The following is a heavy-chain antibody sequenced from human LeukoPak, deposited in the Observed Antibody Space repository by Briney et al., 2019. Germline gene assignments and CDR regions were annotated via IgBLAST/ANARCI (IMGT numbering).Heavy chain of an antibody. CDR2: ISGSGGST. Sequence: LPGGSLRLSCAASGFTFSSYAMSWVRQAPGKGLEWVSAISGSGGSTYYADSVKGRFTISRDNSKNTLYLQMNSLRAEDTAVYYCARSSRGYYDSSGPIFDIWGQGTMVTVSS. CDR3: ARSSRGYYDSSGPIFDI. J-gene: IGHJ3*02. D-gene: IGHD3-22*01. V-gene: IGHV3-23*01. CDR1: GFTFSSYA.